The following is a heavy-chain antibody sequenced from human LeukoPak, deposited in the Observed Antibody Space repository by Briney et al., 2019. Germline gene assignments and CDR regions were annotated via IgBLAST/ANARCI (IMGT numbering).Heavy chain of an antibody. Sequence: PSETLSLTCAVYGGSFSGYYWSWIRQPPGKGLEWIGEINHSGSTNYNPSLKSRVTISVDTSKNQFSLKLRSVTAADTAVYYCARGGPFEEMAYDFDYWGQGTLVTVSS. D-gene: IGHD5-24*01. CDR2: INHSGST. CDR1: GGSFSGYY. V-gene: IGHV4-34*01. CDR3: ARGGPFEEMAYDFDY. J-gene: IGHJ4*02.